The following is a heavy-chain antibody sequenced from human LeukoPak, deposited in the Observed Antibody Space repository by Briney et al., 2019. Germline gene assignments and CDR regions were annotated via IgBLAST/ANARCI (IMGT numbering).Heavy chain of an antibody. Sequence: PSETLSLTCTVSGGSISSYYWSWIRQPPGKGLEWIGYIYYSGSTNYNPSLKSRVTISVDTTKNQFPLKLSSVTAADTAVYYCARDSGSGTDYWGQGTLVTVSS. D-gene: IGHD3-10*01. J-gene: IGHJ4*02. CDR1: GGSISSYY. CDR3: ARDSGSGTDY. V-gene: IGHV4-59*01. CDR2: IYYSGST.